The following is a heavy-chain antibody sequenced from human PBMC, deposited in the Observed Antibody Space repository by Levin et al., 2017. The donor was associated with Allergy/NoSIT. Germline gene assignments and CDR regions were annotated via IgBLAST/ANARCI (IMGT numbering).Heavy chain of an antibody. D-gene: IGHD2-15*01. J-gene: IGHJ6*02. CDR1: GFTFSSYS. Sequence: RPGGSLRLSCAASGFTFSSYSMNWVRQAPGKGLEWVSSISSSSSYIYYADSVKGRFTISRDNAKNSLYLQMNSLRAEDTAVYYCARDYCSGGSCYYYYGMDVWGQGTTVTVSS. CDR2: ISSSSSYI. V-gene: IGHV3-21*01. CDR3: ARDYCSGGSCYYYYGMDV.